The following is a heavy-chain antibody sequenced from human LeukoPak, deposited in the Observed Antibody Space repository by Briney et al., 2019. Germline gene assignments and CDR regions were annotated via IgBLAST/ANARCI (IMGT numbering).Heavy chain of an antibody. CDR3: AKDHYWSIDY. CDR1: GFTFSSFG. D-gene: IGHD3-3*01. J-gene: IGHJ4*02. V-gene: IGHV3-30*18. CDR2: ISYGGSND. Sequence: GGSLRLSCAASGFTFSSFGMHWVRQAPGKGLEWVAFISYGGSNDYYADSVKGRFTISRDIAKNTLYLQMNSLRAEDTGVYYCAKDHYWSIDYWGRGTLVTVSS.